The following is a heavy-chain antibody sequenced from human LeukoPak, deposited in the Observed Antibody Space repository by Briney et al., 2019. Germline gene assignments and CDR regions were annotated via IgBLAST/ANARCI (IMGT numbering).Heavy chain of an antibody. CDR3: ARDYYYDSSGSPDDTFDV. D-gene: IGHD3-22*01. Sequence: ASVKVSCKASGYSFTSYGISWVRQAPGQGVGWMGWISAYDGDTNYAQKLQGRVTLTTDTSTSTAYMELRSLRSDDTAVYYCARDYYYDSSGSPDDTFDVWGQGTMLTVSS. V-gene: IGHV1-18*01. J-gene: IGHJ3*01. CDR1: GYSFTSYG. CDR2: ISAYDGDT.